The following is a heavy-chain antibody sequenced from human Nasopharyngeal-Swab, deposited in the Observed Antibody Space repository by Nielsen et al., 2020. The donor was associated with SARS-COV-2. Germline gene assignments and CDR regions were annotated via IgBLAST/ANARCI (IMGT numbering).Heavy chain of an antibody. CDR3: AKDRDSGDDSDDYYHYYGIDV. Sequence: GESLKISCAASGFTFNTYAISWVRQAPGKGLEWVLVISGSDYSTKYADSVKGRFTISRDNSKNTVNLQMNSLRAEDTAIYYCAKDRDSGDDSDDYYHYYGIDVWGQGTTVTVSS. J-gene: IGHJ6*02. CDR1: GFTFNTYA. D-gene: IGHD5-12*01. V-gene: IGHV3-23*01. CDR2: ISGSDYST.